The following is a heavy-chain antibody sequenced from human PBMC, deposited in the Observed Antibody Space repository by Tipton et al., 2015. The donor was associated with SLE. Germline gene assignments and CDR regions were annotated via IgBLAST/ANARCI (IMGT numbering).Heavy chain of an antibody. V-gene: IGHV4-59*12. Sequence: TLSLTCTVSGGSISSYYWSWIRQPPGKGLEWIGYIYYSGSTNYNPSLKSRVTISVDTSKNQFSLKLSSVTAADTAVYYCARVGGLAPHYWGQGTLVTVSS. CDR2: IYYSGST. D-gene: IGHD1-26*01. J-gene: IGHJ4*02. CDR1: GGSISSYY. CDR3: ARVGGLAPHY.